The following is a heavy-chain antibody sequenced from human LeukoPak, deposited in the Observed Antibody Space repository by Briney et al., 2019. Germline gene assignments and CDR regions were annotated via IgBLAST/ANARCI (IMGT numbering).Heavy chain of an antibody. CDR1: GFTFSSYA. J-gene: IGHJ4*02. V-gene: IGHV3-23*01. D-gene: IGHD3-16*02. Sequence: PGGSLRLSCAASGFTFSSYAMSWVRQAPGKGLEWVSAISGSGGSTYYADSVKGRFTISRDNSKNTLYLQMNSLRAEDTAVYYCAKLDPPGVLEYVWGSYRLYYFDYWGQGTLVTVSS. CDR2: ISGSGGST. CDR3: AKLDPPGVLEYVWGSYRLYYFDY.